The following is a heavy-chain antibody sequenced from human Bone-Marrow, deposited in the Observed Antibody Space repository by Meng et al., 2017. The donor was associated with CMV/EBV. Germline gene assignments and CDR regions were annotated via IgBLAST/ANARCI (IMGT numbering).Heavy chain of an antibody. Sequence: ASVKVSCKASGYTFTSYGISWVRQAPGQGLEWMGWISAFNDNTNYAQKLQGRVTMTTDTSTRTAYMELRSLRPDDTAVYYCARDSYSSPSRWFDPWGQGTLVTVSS. J-gene: IGHJ5*02. V-gene: IGHV1-18*01. CDR3: ARDSYSSPSRWFDP. CDR1: GYTFTSYG. CDR2: ISAFNDNT. D-gene: IGHD6-6*01.